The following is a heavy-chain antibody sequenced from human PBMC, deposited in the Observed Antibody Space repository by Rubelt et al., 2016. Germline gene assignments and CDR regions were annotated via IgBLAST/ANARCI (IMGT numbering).Heavy chain of an antibody. J-gene: IGHJ2*01. D-gene: IGHD3-10*01. V-gene: IGHV3-64D*06. CDR3: VIPIRAGTWDLDL. CDR2: ISIDEINK. Sequence: VESGGGLVQPGGSLRLSRSGSGFIFKNFVMHWVRQSPGKGLEHVSAISIDEINKFYTDSVRGRFSISRDNSKNTVYLQMRSLRPEDTAIYYCVIPIRAGTWDLDLWGRGTAVIVSS. CDR1: GFIFKNFV.